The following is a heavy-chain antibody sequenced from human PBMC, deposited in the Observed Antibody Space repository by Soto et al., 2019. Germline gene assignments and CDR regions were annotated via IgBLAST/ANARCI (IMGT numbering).Heavy chain of an antibody. CDR3: ARTRGYNWNRGAIDY. D-gene: IGHD1-20*01. CDR2: ISYDGSNK. CDR1: GFTFSSYA. V-gene: IGHV3-30-3*01. J-gene: IGHJ4*02. Sequence: QVQLVESGGGVVQPGRSLRLSCAASGFTFSSYAMHWVRQAPGKGLEWVAVISYDGSNKYYADSVKGRFTISRDNSKNTLYLQMNSPRAEDTAVYYCARTRGYNWNRGAIDYWGQGTLVTVSS.